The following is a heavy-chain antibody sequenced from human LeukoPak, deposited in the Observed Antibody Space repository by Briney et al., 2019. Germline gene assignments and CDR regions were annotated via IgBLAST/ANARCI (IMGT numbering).Heavy chain of an antibody. CDR2: INTSGTT. CDR3: ARDPVSAVADPRGQYYYYYYGMDV. D-gene: IGHD6-19*01. J-gene: IGHJ6*02. CDR1: GGSISSYY. V-gene: IGHV4-4*07. Sequence: SETLSLTCTVSGGSISSYYWSWIRQPAGKGLKWIGRINTSGTTNYNPSLKSRVTMSVDTSKNQFSLKLSSVTAADTAVYYCARDPVSAVADPRGQYYYYYYGMDVWGQGTTVTVSS.